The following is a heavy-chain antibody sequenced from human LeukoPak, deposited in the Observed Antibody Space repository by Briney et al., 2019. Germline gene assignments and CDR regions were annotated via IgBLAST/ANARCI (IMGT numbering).Heavy chain of an antibody. Sequence: GGSLRLSCAASGFSVSSNYMSWVRQAPGKGLGWVSVLYSGGSAYYADSVKGRFTISRDNSKNTLYLQMNGLRVEDTAVYYCARTVVITSTADYFDHWGQGTLVTVSS. CDR2: LYSGGSA. CDR3: ARTVVITSTADYFDH. V-gene: IGHV3-53*01. D-gene: IGHD4/OR15-4a*01. CDR1: GFSVSSNY. J-gene: IGHJ4*02.